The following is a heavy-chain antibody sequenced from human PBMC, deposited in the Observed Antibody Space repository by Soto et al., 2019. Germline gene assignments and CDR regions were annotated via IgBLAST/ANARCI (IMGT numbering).Heavy chain of an antibody. J-gene: IGHJ1*01. CDR2: INWNSGSI. D-gene: IGHD6-13*01. V-gene: IGHV3-9*01. CDR1: GFTFDDYA. Sequence: EVQLVESGGGLVQPGRSLRLSCAASGFTFDDYAMHWVRQVPGKGLEWVSGINWNSGSIGYGDAVKGRFAISRDNAKNALHLQMNSLSAEDTAFYYCVKDESISWYSGHVRHWGQGTVVTVSS. CDR3: VKDESISWYSGHVRH.